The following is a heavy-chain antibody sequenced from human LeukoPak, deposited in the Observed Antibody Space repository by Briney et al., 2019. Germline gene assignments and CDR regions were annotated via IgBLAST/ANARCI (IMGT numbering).Heavy chain of an antibody. J-gene: IGHJ4*02. CDR3: ARGVTSEWELPHYFDY. Sequence: GGSLRLSCAASGFTFSSYEMNWVRQAPGKGLEWVSYISSSGSTIYYADSVKGRFTISRDNAKNSLYLQMNSLRAEDTAVYYCARGVTSEWELPHYFDYWGQGTLVTVSS. CDR1: GFTFSSYE. V-gene: IGHV3-48*03. D-gene: IGHD1-26*01. CDR2: ISSSGSTI.